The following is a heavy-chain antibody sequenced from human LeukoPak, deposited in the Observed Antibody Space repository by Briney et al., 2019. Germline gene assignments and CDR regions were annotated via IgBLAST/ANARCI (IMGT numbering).Heavy chain of an antibody. J-gene: IGHJ4*02. V-gene: IGHV4-34*01. CDR1: GGSFSGYY. D-gene: IGHD3-16*02. CDR3: ARGRDDYVWGSYRYFY. CDR2: INHSGST. Sequence: SETLSLTCAVYGGSFSGYYWSWIRQPPGKGLEWIGEINHSGSTNYNPSLKSRVTISVDTSKNQFSLKLSSVTAADTAVYYCARGRDDYVWGSYRYFYWGQGTLVTISS.